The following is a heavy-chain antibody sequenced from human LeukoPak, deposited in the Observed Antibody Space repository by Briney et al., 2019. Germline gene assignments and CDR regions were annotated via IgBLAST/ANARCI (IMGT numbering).Heavy chain of an antibody. D-gene: IGHD2-2*01. V-gene: IGHV3-66*01. Sequence: GGSRRLSCAASGFTVSSNYMSWVRQAPGKGLEWVSVIYSGGSTYYADSVKGRFTISRDNSKNTLYLQMNSLRAEDTAVYYCARLYCSSTSCHYFDYWGQGTLVTVSS. CDR3: ARLYCSSTSCHYFDY. J-gene: IGHJ4*02. CDR2: IYSGGST. CDR1: GFTVSSNY.